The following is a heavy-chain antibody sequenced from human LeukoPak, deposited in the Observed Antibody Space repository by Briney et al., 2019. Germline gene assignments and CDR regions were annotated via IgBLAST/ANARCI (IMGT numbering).Heavy chain of an antibody. CDR1: GFTFNNYG. V-gene: IGHV3-21*01. Sequence: TGVSLRLSCVASGFTFNNYGINWLRQAPGKGLEWVSSISSSRGFIYYADSVKGRFTISTDNAKNSVYLKMNSLRAEDTTVCYSARVLGPVTGPSVCWGQGTLVTVSS. CDR2: ISSSRGFI. CDR3: ARVLGPVTGPSVC. D-gene: IGHD2-21*02. J-gene: IGHJ4*02.